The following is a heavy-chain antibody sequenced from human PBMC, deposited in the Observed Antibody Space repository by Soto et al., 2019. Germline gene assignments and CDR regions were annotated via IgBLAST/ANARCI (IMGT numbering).Heavy chain of an antibody. D-gene: IGHD6-19*01. V-gene: IGHV1-8*01. CDR3: AIAIRMAVAATESYFDY. J-gene: IGHJ4*01. Sequence: ASVKVSCKASAYTFTNYDVNWVRQATGQGLEWIGWMNPYTGNTGYAQKFQGRVTMTRNTSITTAYMELSSLKSEDTAVYYCAIAIRMAVAATESYFDYWGQGTPVTVSS. CDR2: MNPYTGNT. CDR1: AYTFTNYD.